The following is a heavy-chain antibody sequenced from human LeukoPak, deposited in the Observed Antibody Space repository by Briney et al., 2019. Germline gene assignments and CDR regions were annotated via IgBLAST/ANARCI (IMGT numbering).Heavy chain of an antibody. CDR3: APTAEAYTSWWKV. V-gene: IGHV1-2*02. Sequence: ASVKVSCKTSGYKFTDDYMHWVRQAPGQGLEFMGWINPDSGFTNYAQKFKGRVTMTRDTSISTAYLEVRSLTSDDTAVYYCAPTAEAYTSWWKVWGQGTLVTVSS. J-gene: IGHJ4*02. D-gene: IGHD3-16*01. CDR2: INPDSGFT. CDR1: GYKFTDDY.